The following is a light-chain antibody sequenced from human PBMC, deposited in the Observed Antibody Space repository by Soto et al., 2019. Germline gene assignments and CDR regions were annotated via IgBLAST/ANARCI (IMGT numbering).Light chain of an antibody. CDR1: SSDVGGYNY. CDR2: DVT. V-gene: IGLV2-11*01. J-gene: IGLJ1*01. Sequence: QLVLTQPRSVSGSPGQSVTISCTGTSSDVGGYNYVSWYQHHPGKAPKLMIYDVTKRPSGVRDRFSASKSGNTASLTISGLQAEDEADYYCCSYAGSYTYVFGTGTKLTVL. CDR3: CSYAGSYTYV.